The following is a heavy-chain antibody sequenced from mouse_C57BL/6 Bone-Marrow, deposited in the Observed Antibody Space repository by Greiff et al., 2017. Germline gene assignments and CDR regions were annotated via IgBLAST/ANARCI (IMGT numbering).Heavy chain of an antibody. J-gene: IGHJ4*01. CDR3: TRDRLSHPTLRYAMDY. CDR2: ISSGGDYI. V-gene: IGHV5-9-1*02. CDR1: GFTFSSYA. D-gene: IGHD1-1*01. Sequence: EVKLVESGEGLVKPGGSLKLSCAASGFTFSSYAMSWVRQTPEKRLEWVAYISSGGDYIYYADTVKGRFTISRDNARNTLYLQMSSLKSEDTAMYYCTRDRLSHPTLRYAMDYWGQGTSVTVSS.